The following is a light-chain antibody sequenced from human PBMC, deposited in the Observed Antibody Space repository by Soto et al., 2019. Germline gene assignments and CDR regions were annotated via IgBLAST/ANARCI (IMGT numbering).Light chain of an antibody. CDR1: SSDVGGYNY. CDR3: SSYTSSSPWV. Sequence: LTQPASVSGSPGQSITISCTGTSSDVGGYNYVSWYQQHPGKAPKLMIYEVSNRPSGVSNRFSGSKSGNTASLTISGLQAEDEADYYCSSYTSSSPWVFGGGTQLTVL. J-gene: IGLJ3*02. V-gene: IGLV2-14*01. CDR2: EVS.